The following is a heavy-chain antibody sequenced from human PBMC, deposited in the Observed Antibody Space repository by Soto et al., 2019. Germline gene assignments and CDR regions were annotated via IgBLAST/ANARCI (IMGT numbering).Heavy chain of an antibody. CDR1: GFTFSSYA. D-gene: IGHD3-22*01. CDR3: AKAQWLLGGDYFDS. Sequence: GGSLRLSCAASGFTFSSYAMSWVRQAPGKGLEWVSAISGSGGTTYYADSVKGRFTLSRDISTNTLHLQMNSLRVDDTAVYYCAKAQWLLGGDYFDSWGQGTLVTVSS. J-gene: IGHJ4*02. CDR2: ISGSGGTT. V-gene: IGHV3-23*01.